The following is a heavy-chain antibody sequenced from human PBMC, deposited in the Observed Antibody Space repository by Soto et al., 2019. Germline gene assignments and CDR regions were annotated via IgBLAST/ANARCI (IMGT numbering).Heavy chain of an antibody. D-gene: IGHD3-22*01. CDR1: GGTFSSYA. CDR3: AKSPRGYYDSRGDTGFDP. V-gene: IGHV1-69*13. Sequence: SVKVSCKASGGTFSSYAISWVRQAPGQGLEWMGGIIPIFGTANYAQKFQGRVTITADESTSTAYMELSSLRSEDTAVYYCAKSPRGYYDSRGDTGFDPWGQGPLVPVPS. J-gene: IGHJ5*02. CDR2: IIPIFGTA.